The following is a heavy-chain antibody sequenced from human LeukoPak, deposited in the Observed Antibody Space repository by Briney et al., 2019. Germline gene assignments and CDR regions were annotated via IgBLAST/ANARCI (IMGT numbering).Heavy chain of an antibody. V-gene: IGHV3-48*02. CDR3: ARDSVAGPY. CDR2: ISSSSSII. D-gene: IGHD6-19*01. J-gene: IGHJ4*02. CDR1: GFTFSGYS. Sequence: GGSLRLSCAASGFTFSGYSMNWVRQAPGKGLEWLSFISSSSSIIYYAESVKGRFTISRDNAKNSLYLQMKSLRDEDTAVYYCARDSVAGPYWGPGTLVTVSS.